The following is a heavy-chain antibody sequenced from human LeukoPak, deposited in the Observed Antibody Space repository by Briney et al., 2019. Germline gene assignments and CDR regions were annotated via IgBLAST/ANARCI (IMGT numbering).Heavy chain of an antibody. D-gene: IGHD3-16*02. CDR2: ISYDGSNK. Sequence: GRSLRLSCAASGFTFSSYAMHWVRQVPGKGLEWVAVISYDGSNKYYADSVKGRFTISRDNSKNTLYLQRNSLRAEDTAVYYCARDGSYPMGDFDYWGQGTLVTVSS. CDR1: GFTFSSYA. J-gene: IGHJ4*02. CDR3: ARDGSYPMGDFDY. V-gene: IGHV3-30-3*01.